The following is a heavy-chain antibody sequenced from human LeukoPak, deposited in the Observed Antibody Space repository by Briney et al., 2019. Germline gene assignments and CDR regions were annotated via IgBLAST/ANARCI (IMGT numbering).Heavy chain of an antibody. J-gene: IGHJ5*01. CDR2: VYYIRTT. D-gene: IGHD6-6*01. CDR3: ARNTTSSPWFDS. V-gene: IGHV4-61*01. CDR1: GGSVSSGYSY. Sequence: SETLSLTCTVSGGSVSSGYSYWSWIRQTPGRRLEWIGNVYYIRTTDYNSSLKSRVTISVDTSKNQYSLDLRSVTAADTAVYYCARNTTSSPWFDSWGQGILVTVSS.